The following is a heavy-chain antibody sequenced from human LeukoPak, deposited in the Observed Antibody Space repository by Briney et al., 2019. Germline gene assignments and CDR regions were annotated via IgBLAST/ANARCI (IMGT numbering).Heavy chain of an antibody. D-gene: IGHD3-22*01. V-gene: IGHV3-30*18. J-gene: IGHJ4*02. CDR2: ISYDGSIK. CDR1: GFTFSSYG. CDR3: AKGISSGYFDY. Sequence: GGSLRLSCAASGFTFSSYGMRWVRQAPGKGLEWVAVISYDGSIKYYADSVKGRFSISGDNSKNTLYLQMNRLRAEDTALYYCAKGISSGYFDYWGQGTLVTVSS.